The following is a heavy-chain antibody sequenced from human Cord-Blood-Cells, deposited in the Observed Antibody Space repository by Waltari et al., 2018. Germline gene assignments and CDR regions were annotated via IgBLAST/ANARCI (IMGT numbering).Heavy chain of an antibody. V-gene: IGHV4-34*01. Sequence: QVQLQQWGAGLLKPSETLYLTCAVYGGSSSGYYWSWIRQPPGKGLEWIGEINHSGSTNYNPSLKSRVTISVDTSKNQFSLKLSSVTAADTAVYYCARGGCSSTSCYYFDYWGQGTLVTVSS. J-gene: IGHJ4*02. CDR1: GGSSSGYY. D-gene: IGHD2-2*01. CDR2: INHSGST. CDR3: ARGGCSSTSCYYFDY.